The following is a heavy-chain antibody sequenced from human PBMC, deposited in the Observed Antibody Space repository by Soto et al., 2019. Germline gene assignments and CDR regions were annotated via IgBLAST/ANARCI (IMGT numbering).Heavy chain of an antibody. CDR3: SRSYDFWSVDY. Sequence: EVQLVESGGGLVQPGGSLTISCAASGFTFSSHSMNWVRQAPGKGLEWVSYISGSGSTKKYADSVKGRFTISRDNAKNSLYLQMNGLRDEDSAVYYCSRSYDFWSVDYWGQGTLVTVSS. D-gene: IGHD3-3*01. J-gene: IGHJ4*02. CDR1: GFTFSSHS. CDR2: ISGSGSTK. V-gene: IGHV3-48*02.